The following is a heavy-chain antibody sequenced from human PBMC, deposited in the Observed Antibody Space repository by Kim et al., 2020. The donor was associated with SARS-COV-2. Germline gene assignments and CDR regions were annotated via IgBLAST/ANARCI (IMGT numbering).Heavy chain of an antibody. CDR3: ARVGWYGGVDY. Sequence: SETLSLTCTVSGGSISSGSYYWSWIRQPAGKGLEWIGRIYTSGSTNYNPSLKSRVTISVDTSKNQFSLKLSSVTAADTAVYYCARVGWYGGVDYWGQGTLVTVSS. CDR1: GGSISSGSYY. J-gene: IGHJ4*02. V-gene: IGHV4-61*02. D-gene: IGHD6-19*01. CDR2: IYTSGST.